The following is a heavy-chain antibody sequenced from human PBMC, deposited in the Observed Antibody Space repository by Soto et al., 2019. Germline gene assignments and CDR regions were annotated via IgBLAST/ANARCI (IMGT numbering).Heavy chain of an antibody. CDR3: ARDMNYYDSSGYYVY. J-gene: IGHJ4*02. V-gene: IGHV3-33*01. Sequence: GGSLRLSCAASGFPFSSYGMHWVRQAPGKGLEWVAVIWYDGSNKYYADSVKGRFAISRDNSKNTLYLQMNSLRAEDTAVYYCARDMNYYDSSGYYVYWGQGTLVTVSS. CDR2: IWYDGSNK. CDR1: GFPFSSYG. D-gene: IGHD3-22*01.